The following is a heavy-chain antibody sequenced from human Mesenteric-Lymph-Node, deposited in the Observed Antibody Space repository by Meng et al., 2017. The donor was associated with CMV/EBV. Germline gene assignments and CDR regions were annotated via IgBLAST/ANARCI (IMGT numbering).Heavy chain of an antibody. CDR2: IYSGGSST. CDR1: GFTFSSYA. Sequence: GESLKISCAASGFTFSSYAMSWARQAPGKGLEWVSVIYSGGSSTYYADSVKGRFTISRDNSKNTLYLQMNSLRAEDTAVYYCAKVQDYGDSGDYWGQGTLVTVSS. J-gene: IGHJ4*02. D-gene: IGHD4-17*01. V-gene: IGHV3-23*03. CDR3: AKVQDYGDSGDY.